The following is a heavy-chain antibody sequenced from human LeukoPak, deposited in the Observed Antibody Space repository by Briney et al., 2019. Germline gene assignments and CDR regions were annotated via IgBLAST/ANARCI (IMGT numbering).Heavy chain of an antibody. J-gene: IGHJ4*02. D-gene: IGHD3-10*01. V-gene: IGHV3-74*01. CDR2: INSDGSST. CDR1: GFTLSSYW. Sequence: PGGSLRLSCAVSGFTLSSYWMHWVRQAPGKGLVWVSRINSDGSSTSYADSVKGRFTISRDNTKNTLYLQMNSLRAEDTAVYYCAREFSYYGSGRPLDYWGQGTLVTVSS. CDR3: AREFSYYGSGRPLDY.